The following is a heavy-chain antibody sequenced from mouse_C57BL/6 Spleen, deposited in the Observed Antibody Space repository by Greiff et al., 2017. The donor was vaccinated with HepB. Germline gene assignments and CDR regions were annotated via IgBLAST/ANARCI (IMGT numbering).Heavy chain of an antibody. Sequence: EVQLVESGGGLVQPKGSLKLSCAASGFTFNTYAMHWVRQAPGKGLEWVARIRSKSSNYATYYADSVKDRFTISRDDSQSMLYLQMNNLKTEDTAMYYWVRGDYYGSSSWFAYWGQGTLVTVSA. CDR2: IRSKSSNYAT. J-gene: IGHJ3*01. D-gene: IGHD1-1*01. CDR3: VRGDYYGSSSWFAY. V-gene: IGHV10-3*01. CDR1: GFTFNTYA.